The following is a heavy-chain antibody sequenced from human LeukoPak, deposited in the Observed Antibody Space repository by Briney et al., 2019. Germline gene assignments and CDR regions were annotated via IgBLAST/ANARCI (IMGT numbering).Heavy chain of an antibody. V-gene: IGHV4-39*01. Sequence: SETLSLTCTVSGGSISSSSYYWGWIHQPPGKGLEWIGSVYYSGTTYHNPSLKSRVTISLDASKNQFSLKLSSVTAADTAVYYCARQVGGGRWYFDYWGQGTLVTVSS. J-gene: IGHJ4*02. CDR2: VYYSGTT. CDR3: ARQVGGGRWYFDY. D-gene: IGHD6-19*01. CDR1: GGSISSSSYY.